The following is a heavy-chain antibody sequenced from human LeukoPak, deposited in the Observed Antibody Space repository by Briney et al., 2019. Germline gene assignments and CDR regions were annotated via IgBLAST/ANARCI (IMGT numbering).Heavy chain of an antibody. CDR1: GGSFSGYY. D-gene: IGHD2-2*01. V-gene: IGHV4-34*01. J-gene: IGHJ4*02. CDR2: INHSGST. CDR3: ARGRVAVEWYADY. Sequence: SETLSLTCAVYGGSFSGYYWSWIRQPPGKGLEWIGEINHSGSTNYNPSLKSRVTISVDTSKNQFSLKLSSVTAADTAVYYCARGRVAVEWYADYWGQGTLVTVSS.